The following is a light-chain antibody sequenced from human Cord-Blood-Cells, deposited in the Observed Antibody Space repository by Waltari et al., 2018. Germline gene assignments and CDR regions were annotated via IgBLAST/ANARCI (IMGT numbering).Light chain of an antibody. CDR3: QQRSNWPT. Sequence: EIVFTQSPATLSASPGARATLSCRASQSVSSYLAWYQQKPGQAPRLLIYDASNRATGIPARFSGSGSGTDFTLTISSLEPEDFAVYYCQQRSNWPTFGQGTKVEIK. J-gene: IGKJ1*01. V-gene: IGKV3-11*01. CDR1: QSVSSY. CDR2: DAS.